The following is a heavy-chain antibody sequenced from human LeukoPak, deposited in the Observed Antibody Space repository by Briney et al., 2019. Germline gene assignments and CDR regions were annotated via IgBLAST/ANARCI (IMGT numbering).Heavy chain of an antibody. CDR3: ARQGYTASYYFLDF. J-gene: IGHJ4*02. D-gene: IGHD1-26*01. Sequence: SETLSLTCDVSGDFIRSYWWGWVRQPAGKGLEWIGRIYATGPTKFNPSLKSRLTMSMDTSTNQFSLKLSLNLTSVTAADTAVYFCARQGYTASYYFLDFWSQGTLVTVSP. CDR1: GDFIRSYW. V-gene: IGHV4-4*07. CDR2: IYATGPT.